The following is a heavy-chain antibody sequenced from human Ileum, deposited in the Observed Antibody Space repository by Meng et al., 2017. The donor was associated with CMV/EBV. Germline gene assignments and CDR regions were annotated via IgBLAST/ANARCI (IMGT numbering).Heavy chain of an antibody. V-gene: IGHV3-23*01. CDR2: ISGSGRNT. CDR1: GYSMSDNN. D-gene: IGHD2-8*02. Sequence: ETLSLTCAVSGYSMSDNNNWWGWIRQPPGKGLEWVSSISGSGRNTYYADAVKGRFTISRDNSKNMFYLQMNSLRGEDTAVYYCAKPVKGGHCTGTNCFLLGMDVWGQGTTVTVSS. J-gene: IGHJ6*02. CDR3: AKPVKGGHCTGTNCFLLGMDV.